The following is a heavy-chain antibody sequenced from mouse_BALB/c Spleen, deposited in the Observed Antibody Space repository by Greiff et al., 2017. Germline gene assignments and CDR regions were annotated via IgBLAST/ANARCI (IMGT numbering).Heavy chain of an antibody. CDR2: IWSGGST. CDR1: GFSLTSYG. J-gene: IGHJ4*01. V-gene: IGHV2-2*02. D-gene: IGHD2-4*01. CDR3: ARKRGSTMITTYAMDY. Sequence: QVQLKESGPGLVQPSQSLSITCTVSGFSLTSYGVHWVRQSPGKGLEWLGVIWSGGSTDYNAAFISRLSISKDNYKSQVFFKMNSLQANDTAIYYCARKRGSTMITTYAMDYWGQGTSVTVSS.